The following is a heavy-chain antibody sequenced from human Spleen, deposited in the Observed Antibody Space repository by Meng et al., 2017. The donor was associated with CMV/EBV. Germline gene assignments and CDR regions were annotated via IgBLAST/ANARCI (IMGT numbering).Heavy chain of an antibody. CDR3: ARIDTAMGDYFDY. Sequence: GGSLRLSCAASGFPFSSYAMSWVRQAPGKGLEWVSYISSSGSTIYYADSVKGRFTISRDNAKNSLYLQMNSLRAEDTAVYYCARIDTAMGDYFDYWGQGTLVTVSS. J-gene: IGHJ4*02. CDR1: GFPFSSYA. D-gene: IGHD5-18*01. V-gene: IGHV3-48*04. CDR2: ISSSGSTI.